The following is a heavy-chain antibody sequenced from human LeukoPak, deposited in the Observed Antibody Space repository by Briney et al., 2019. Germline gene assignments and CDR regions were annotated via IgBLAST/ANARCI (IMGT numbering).Heavy chain of an antibody. CDR1: GFTFSSYS. D-gene: IGHD5-24*01. CDR3: ARGWLHGDY. V-gene: IGHV3-21*01. CDR2: ISSSSSHI. J-gene: IGHJ4*02. Sequence: GGSLRLSCAASGFTFSSYSMNWVRQAPGKGLEWVSSISSSSSHIYYADSVKGRFTISRDNAKNSLYLQMNSLRAEDTAVYYCARGWLHGDYWGQGTLVTVSS.